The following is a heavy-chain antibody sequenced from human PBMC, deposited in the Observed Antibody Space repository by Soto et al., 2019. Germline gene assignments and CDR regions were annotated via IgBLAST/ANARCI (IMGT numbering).Heavy chain of an antibody. CDR2: INTGSTTI. CDR3: ARVRDGWSDP. V-gene: IGHV3-48*01. Sequence: EVKVVESGGALVQPGRSLRLSCAASGFTLTGYSMNWFRQAPGKGLEWVSYINTGSTTINYADSVKGRFTISRDNARNSLFLEMARLIVDDTAVYYCARVRDGWSDPWGQGTLVNVS. J-gene: IGHJ5*02. CDR1: GFTLTGYS.